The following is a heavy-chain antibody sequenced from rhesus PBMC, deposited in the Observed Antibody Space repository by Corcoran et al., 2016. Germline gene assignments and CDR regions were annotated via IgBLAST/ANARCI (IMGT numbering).Heavy chain of an antibody. D-gene: IGHD4-23*01. CDR1: GYIFTSYV. CDR3: AADRNTYIDY. CDR2: IHPGYGST. V-gene: IGHV1-70*01. Sequence: QEQLVQSGAEVKKPGASVKVSCKASGYIFTSYVISWLRQAPGQGFEWMGGIHPGYGSTSYAHKFQGRVTSTADMSTSTVYMELSSLRSEDMAVYYCAADRNTYIDYWGQGVLVTVSS. J-gene: IGHJ4*01.